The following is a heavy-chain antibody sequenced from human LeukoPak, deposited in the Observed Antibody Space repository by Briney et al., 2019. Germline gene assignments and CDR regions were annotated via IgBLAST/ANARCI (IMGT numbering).Heavy chain of an antibody. Sequence: PGGSLRLSCAASGFTFSSYEMNWVRQAPGKGLEWVSYISSSGSTIYYADSVKGRFTISRDNAKNSLYVQMNSLRAEDTAVYYCARGPGHGHYFDYWGQGTLLTVSS. J-gene: IGHJ4*02. V-gene: IGHV3-48*03. D-gene: IGHD4-17*01. CDR2: ISSSGSTI. CDR1: GFTFSSYE. CDR3: ARGPGHGHYFDY.